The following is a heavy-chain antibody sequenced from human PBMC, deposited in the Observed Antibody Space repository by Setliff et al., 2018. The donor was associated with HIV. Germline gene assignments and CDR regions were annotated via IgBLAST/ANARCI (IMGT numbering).Heavy chain of an antibody. Sequence: SETLSLTCTVSGGSINTYWSWIRQPPGKGLEWIGYIKYSGNTNYNPSLKSRATISVDTSKNQFSLNLNSVTAADTAIYYCARAPFPVAGFDYFDHWGQGTQVTVSS. CDR3: ARAPFPVAGFDYFDH. CDR2: IKYSGNT. CDR1: GGSINTY. D-gene: IGHD6-19*01. J-gene: IGHJ4*02. V-gene: IGHV4-59*12.